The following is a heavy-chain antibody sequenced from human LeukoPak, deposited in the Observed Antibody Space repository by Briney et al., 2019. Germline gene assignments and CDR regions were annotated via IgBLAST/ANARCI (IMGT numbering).Heavy chain of an antibody. V-gene: IGHV4-30-2*01. Sequence: SETLSLTCTVSGGSISSGGYYWNWIRQPPGKGLEWIGYIYHSGSTYYNPSLKSRVTISVDRSKNQFSLKLSSVTAADTAVYYCARAGIVGLNLWGQGTMVTVSS. CDR3: ARAGIVGLNL. CDR1: GGSISSGGYY. D-gene: IGHD3-22*01. J-gene: IGHJ3*01. CDR2: IYHSGST.